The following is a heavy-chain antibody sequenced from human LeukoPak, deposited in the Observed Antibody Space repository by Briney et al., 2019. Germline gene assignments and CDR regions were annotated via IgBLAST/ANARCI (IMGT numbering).Heavy chain of an antibody. J-gene: IGHJ4*02. D-gene: IGHD4-17*01. CDR2: ISVSGGST. CDR1: GFTFSSYA. Sequence: GGTLRLSCAASGFTFSSYAMSWVRQAPGKGLEWVSAISVSGGSTYYADSVKGRFTISRDNSKNTLYLQVNSMRAEDTAVYYCAKVNGDYGFDYWGQGTLVTVSS. CDR3: AKVNGDYGFDY. V-gene: IGHV3-23*01.